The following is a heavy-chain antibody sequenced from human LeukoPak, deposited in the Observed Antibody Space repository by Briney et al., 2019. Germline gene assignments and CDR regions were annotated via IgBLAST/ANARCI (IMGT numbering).Heavy chain of an antibody. Sequence: SETLSLTCTVSGGSISSYYWSWIRQPPGKGLEWIGYIYYSGSTNYNPSLKSRVTISVYTSKNQFSLKLSSVTAADTAVYYCASLYYYGSGPLMDVWGQGTTVTVSS. J-gene: IGHJ6*02. CDR3: ASLYYYGSGPLMDV. CDR1: GGSISSYY. CDR2: IYYSGST. V-gene: IGHV4-59*01. D-gene: IGHD3-10*01.